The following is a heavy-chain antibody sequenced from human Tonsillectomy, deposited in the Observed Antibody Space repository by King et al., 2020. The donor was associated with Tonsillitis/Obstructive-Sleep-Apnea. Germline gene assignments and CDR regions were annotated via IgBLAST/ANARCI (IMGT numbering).Heavy chain of an antibody. CDR2: IIPILGIA. Sequence: QLVQSGAEVKKPGSSVKVSCQASGGTFSSYAISWVRQAPGQGLEWMGGIIPILGIANYAQTLQGRVTITADKSTSTAYMELSSLRSEDTAVYYCARVGYQLLENSGYDSFYYYYGVDAWGQGTPVTVSS. CDR1: GGTFSSYA. V-gene: IGHV1-69*10. D-gene: IGHD5-12*01. CDR3: ARVGYQLLENSGYDSFYYYYGVDA. J-gene: IGHJ6*02.